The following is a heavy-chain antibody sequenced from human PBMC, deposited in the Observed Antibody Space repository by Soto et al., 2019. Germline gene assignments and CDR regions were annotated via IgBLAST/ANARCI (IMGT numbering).Heavy chain of an antibody. D-gene: IGHD5-18*01. CDR1: GFTFSSYG. Sequence: GGSLRLSCAASGFTFSSYGMHWVRQAPGKGLEWVAVISYDGSNKYYTDSVKGRFTISRDNSKNTLYLQMNSLRAEDTAVYYCAKDLVSGDTAMEIDYWGQGTLVTVSS. CDR3: AKDLVSGDTAMEIDY. CDR2: ISYDGSNK. J-gene: IGHJ4*02. V-gene: IGHV3-30*18.